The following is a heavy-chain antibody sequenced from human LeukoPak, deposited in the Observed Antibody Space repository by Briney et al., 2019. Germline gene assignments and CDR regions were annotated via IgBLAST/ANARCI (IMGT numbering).Heavy chain of an antibody. V-gene: IGHV3-64*01. CDR2: ISSTGGST. D-gene: IGHD3-10*01. CDR1: GFTFDNYA. Sequence: GGSLRLSCAASGFTFDNYALHWVRQAPGKGLEYVSGISSTGGSTTFANTVKDRFTISRDNSKSTLYLQMGSLRAEDMAVYYCARGSGTHYYHYSMDVWGQGTTVTVSS. CDR3: ARGSGTHYYHYSMDV. J-gene: IGHJ6*02.